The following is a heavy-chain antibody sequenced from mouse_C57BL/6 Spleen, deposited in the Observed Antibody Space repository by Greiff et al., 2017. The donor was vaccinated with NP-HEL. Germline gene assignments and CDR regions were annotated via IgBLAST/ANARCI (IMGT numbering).Heavy chain of an antibody. CDR3: ARSGSGADYAMDY. CDR2: IYPGSGST. V-gene: IGHV1-55*01. Sequence: QVQLQQPGAELVKPGASVKMSCKASGYTFTSYWITWVKQRPGQGLEWIGDIYPGSGSTNYIEKFKSKATLTVDTSSSTAYMPLHSLPSEDSAVYSCARSGSGADYAMDYWGQGTSVTVSS. D-gene: IGHD3-2*02. J-gene: IGHJ4*01. CDR1: GYTFTSYW.